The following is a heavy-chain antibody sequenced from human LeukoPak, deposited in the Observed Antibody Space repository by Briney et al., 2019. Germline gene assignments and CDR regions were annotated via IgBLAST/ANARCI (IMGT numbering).Heavy chain of an antibody. CDR3: ARGVDTAVIPYYYYYMDV. CDR2: INPKSRAT. J-gene: IGHJ6*03. V-gene: IGHV1-2*02. D-gene: IGHD5-18*01. CDR1: GYTFTDYY. Sequence: ASVKVSCKVSGYTFTDYYMHWVRQAPGQGLEWMGWINPKSRATNYAQNFQGRVTLTRDTSISTAYMELSSLRSDDTAVYYCARGVDTAVIPYYYYYMDVWGIGTTVTVSS.